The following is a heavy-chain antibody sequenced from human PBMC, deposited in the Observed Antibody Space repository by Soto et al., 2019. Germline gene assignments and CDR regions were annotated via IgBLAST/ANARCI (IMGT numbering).Heavy chain of an antibody. CDR2: ISAYNGNT. Sequence: ASVKVSYKASGYFFTNYGFNWVRQAPGQGLEWMGWISAYNGNTNYAQKLQGRVTMITDTSTSTAYMELRSLRSDDTAVYYCAREDVVVTGAPSDGMDVWGQGTTVTVSS. CDR3: AREDVVVTGAPSDGMDV. D-gene: IGHD2-21*01. J-gene: IGHJ6*02. V-gene: IGHV1-18*01. CDR1: GYFFTNYG.